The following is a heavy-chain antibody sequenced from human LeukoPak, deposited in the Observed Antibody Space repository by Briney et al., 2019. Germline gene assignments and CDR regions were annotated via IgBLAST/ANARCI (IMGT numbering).Heavy chain of an antibody. V-gene: IGHV3-30-3*01. Sequence: GRSLRHSCAASGFTFSSYAMHWVRQAPGKGLEWVAVISYDGSNKYYADSVKGRFTISRDNSKNTLYLQMNSLRAEDTAVYYCARGNYHAMDVWGQGTTVTVSS. J-gene: IGHJ6*02. CDR2: ISYDGSNK. CDR3: ARGNYHAMDV. CDR1: GFTFSSYA.